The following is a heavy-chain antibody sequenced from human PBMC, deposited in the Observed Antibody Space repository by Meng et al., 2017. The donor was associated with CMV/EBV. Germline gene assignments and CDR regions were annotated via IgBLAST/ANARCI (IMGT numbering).Heavy chain of an antibody. Sequence: GESLKISCAASGFTFSSYAMSWVRQAPGKGLEWVSVIYSGGSSTYHADTVKGRFTIPRDNSKNTLYLQMNSLRAEDTAVYYCAKLRYYFDYWGQGTLVTVSS. V-gene: IGHV3-23*03. CDR3: AKLRYYFDY. CDR1: GFTFSSYA. CDR2: IYSGGSST. J-gene: IGHJ4*02. D-gene: IGHD4-17*01.